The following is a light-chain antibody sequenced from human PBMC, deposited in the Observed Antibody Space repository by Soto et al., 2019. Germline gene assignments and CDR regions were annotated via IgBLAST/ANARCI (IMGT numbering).Light chain of an antibody. CDR3: SSYTRSSTYV. CDR2: DVN. V-gene: IGLV2-14*01. Sequence: QSALTQPASVPGSPGQSITIPCTGTSSVVGAYNYVSWYQQHPGKAPKLMIYDVNNRPSGVSNRFSGSKSGNTASLTISGLQAEDEADYYCSSYTRSSTYVFGTGTKVTVL. CDR1: SSVVGAYNY. J-gene: IGLJ1*01.